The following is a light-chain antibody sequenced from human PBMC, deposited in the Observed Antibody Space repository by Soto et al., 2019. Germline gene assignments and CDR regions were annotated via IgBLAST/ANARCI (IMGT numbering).Light chain of an antibody. CDR3: QQSYSTHTWT. CDR1: QSVSSSY. Sequence: TQSPATLSFAPGERATLSCSYGQSVSSSYLAWYQQKPGKAPKLLIYAASSLQSGVPSRFSGSGSGTDFTLTISSLQPEDFATYYCQQSYSTHTWTFGQGTKVDIK. J-gene: IGKJ1*01. V-gene: IGKV1-39*01. CDR2: AAS.